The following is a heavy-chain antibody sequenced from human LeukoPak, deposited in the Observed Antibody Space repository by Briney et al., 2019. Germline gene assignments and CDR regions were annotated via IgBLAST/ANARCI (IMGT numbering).Heavy chain of an antibody. V-gene: IGHV1-69*04. CDR2: IIPILGIA. CDR1: GGTFSSYA. D-gene: IGHD3-10*01. Sequence: ASVKASCKASGGTFSSYAISWVRQAPGQGLEWMGRIIPILGIANYAQKFQGRVTITADKSTSTAYMELSSLRSEDTAVYYCSMVRGVIIHDYYYYGMDVWGQGTTVTVSS. J-gene: IGHJ6*02. CDR3: SMVRGVIIHDYYYYGMDV.